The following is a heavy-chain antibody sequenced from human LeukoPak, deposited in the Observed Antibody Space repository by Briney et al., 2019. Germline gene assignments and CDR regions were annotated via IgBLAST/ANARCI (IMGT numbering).Heavy chain of an antibody. CDR3: ARGPSCSISSCYDDY. CDR2: ISPNSGGT. J-gene: IGHJ4*02. CDR1: GYTLTYYN. D-gene: IGHD2-2*01. Sequence: ASVKVSCKASGYTLTYYNMHWVRQAPGQGLEWMGWISPNSGGTNYAQNLQGRVTMTTDTSTSTAYMELRSLRFDDTAVYYCARGPSCSISSCYDDYWGQGTLVTVSS. V-gene: IGHV1-18*04.